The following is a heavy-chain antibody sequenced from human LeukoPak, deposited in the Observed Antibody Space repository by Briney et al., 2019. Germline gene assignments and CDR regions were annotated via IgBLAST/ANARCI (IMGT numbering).Heavy chain of an antibody. CDR1: GFTFSSYA. Sequence: GGSLRLSCAASGFTFSSYAMSWVRQAPGKGLEWVSTSGSGGSTYYADSVKGRFTISRDISKNTLFLQMNSLRADDTAVYYCAKANYSSSSDLLDYWGQGTLVTVSS. J-gene: IGHJ4*02. CDR2: SGSGGST. CDR3: AKANYSSSSDLLDY. V-gene: IGHV3-23*01. D-gene: IGHD6-6*01.